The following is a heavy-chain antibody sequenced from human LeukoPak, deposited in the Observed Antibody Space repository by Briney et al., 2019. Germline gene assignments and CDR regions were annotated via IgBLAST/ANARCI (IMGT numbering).Heavy chain of an antibody. CDR1: GGSISSYY. D-gene: IGHD6-6*01. J-gene: IGHJ6*03. CDR2: IYYSGST. CDR3: AREEGRPLYYYMDV. V-gene: IGHV4-59*01. Sequence: PSETLSLTCTVSGGSISSYYWSWIRQPPGKGLEWIGYIYYSGSTNYNPSLKSRVTISVDTSKNQFSLKLSSVTAADTAVYYCAREEGRPLYYYMDVWGKGTTVTVSS.